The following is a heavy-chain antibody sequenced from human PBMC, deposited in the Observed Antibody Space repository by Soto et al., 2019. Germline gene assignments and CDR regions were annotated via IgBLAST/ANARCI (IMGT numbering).Heavy chain of an antibody. J-gene: IGHJ6*02. V-gene: IGHV3-30*18. D-gene: IGHD2-2*01. CDR2: ISYDGGNK. Sequence: PVGSLSLSCAASGFTFITYGMHWVRQAPGKGLEWVAVISYDGGNKYYADSVKGRFTISRDNSKNTLFLQMNSLRAEDTAVYYCAKQLGYCGSSSCRDYYYGMDVWGQGTTV. CDR3: AKQLGYCGSSSCRDYYYGMDV. CDR1: GFTFITYG.